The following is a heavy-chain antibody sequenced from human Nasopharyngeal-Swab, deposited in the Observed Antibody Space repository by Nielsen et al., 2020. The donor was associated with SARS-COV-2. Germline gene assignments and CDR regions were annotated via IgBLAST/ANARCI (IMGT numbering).Heavy chain of an antibody. Sequence: ASVKVSCKASGYTFTSYDINWVRQATGQGPEWMGWMNPNSGNTGYAQKFQGRVTMTRDTSISTAYMELSSLRSEDTAVYYCARAGIAAAGFGMDVWGQETTVTVSS. CDR3: ARAGIAAAGFGMDV. CDR2: MNPNSGNT. V-gene: IGHV1-8*01. J-gene: IGHJ6*02. D-gene: IGHD6-13*01. CDR1: GYTFTSYD.